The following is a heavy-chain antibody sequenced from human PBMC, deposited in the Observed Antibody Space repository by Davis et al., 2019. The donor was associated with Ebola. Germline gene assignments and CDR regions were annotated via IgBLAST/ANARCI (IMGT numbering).Heavy chain of an antibody. V-gene: IGHV1-2*04. Sequence: AASVKVSCKASGYTFIDYHIHWLQQAPGQGLEWMGWINPKCGGTKYAHKLQDWVTMTRDTSISTAYVELSGLTSDDTALYSCARAVSPTSDYYMDVWGKGTAVTVSS. CDR1: GYTFIDYH. CDR2: INPKCGGT. CDR3: ARAVSPTSDYYMDV. D-gene: IGHD5/OR15-5a*01. J-gene: IGHJ6*03.